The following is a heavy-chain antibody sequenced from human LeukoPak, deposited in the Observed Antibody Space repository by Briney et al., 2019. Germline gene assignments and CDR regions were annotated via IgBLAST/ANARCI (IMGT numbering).Heavy chain of an antibody. CDR2: IYTSGSI. D-gene: IGHD3-16*01. J-gene: IGHJ5*02. Sequence: PSETLSLTCTVPGGSIRNYYWTWIRQPAGKGLEGIGRIYTSGSINYNPSLKSRVTMSVATSKNQFSLKLSSVTAADTAVYYCAREVWEVTGFDPWGQGTLVTVSS. CDR1: GGSIRNYY. V-gene: IGHV4-4*07. CDR3: AREVWEVTGFDP.